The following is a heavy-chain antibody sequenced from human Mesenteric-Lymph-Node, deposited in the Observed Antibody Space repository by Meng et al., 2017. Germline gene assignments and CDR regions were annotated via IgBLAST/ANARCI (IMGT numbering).Heavy chain of an antibody. D-gene: IGHD5-18*01. CDR2: INPNSGGT. CDR1: GYSFTSYW. CDR3: ASHSYGYVFAFDI. Sequence: GGSLRLSCKGSGYSFTSYWIGWVRQAPGQGLEWMGRINPNSGGTNYAQKFQGRVTMTRDTSISTAYMELSRLRSDDTAVYYCASHSYGYVFAFDIWGQGTMVTVAS. V-gene: IGHV1-2*06. J-gene: IGHJ3*02.